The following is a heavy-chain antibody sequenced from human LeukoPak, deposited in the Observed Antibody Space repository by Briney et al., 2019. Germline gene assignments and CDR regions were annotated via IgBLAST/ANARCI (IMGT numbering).Heavy chain of an antibody. V-gene: IGHV1-69*04. CDR2: IIPTTGLA. Sequence: SVKVSCKASGGTFTNLAINWVRQAPGQGLEWMGRIIPTTGLASYAQKFQGRVTITADKSTSTAYMELSSLRSEDTAVYYCATAATKIAVVSFDYWGQGTLVTVSS. D-gene: IGHD6-19*01. CDR3: ATAATKIAVVSFDY. CDR1: GGTFTNLA. J-gene: IGHJ4*02.